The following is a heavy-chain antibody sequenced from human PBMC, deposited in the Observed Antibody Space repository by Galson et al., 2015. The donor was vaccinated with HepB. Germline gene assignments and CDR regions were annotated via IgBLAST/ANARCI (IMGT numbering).Heavy chain of an antibody. CDR3: ARMTFGELLRPSYWYFDL. V-gene: IGHV4-34*01. CDR1: GGSFSGYY. Sequence: LSLTCAVYGGSFSGYYWSWIRQPPGKGLEWIGEINHTGGTNYNPSLKSRVTISLDTSKNQFSLKLRSVTAADTAVYYCARMTFGELLRPSYWYFDLWGRDTLVTVSS. CDR2: INHTGGT. J-gene: IGHJ2*01. D-gene: IGHD3-10*01.